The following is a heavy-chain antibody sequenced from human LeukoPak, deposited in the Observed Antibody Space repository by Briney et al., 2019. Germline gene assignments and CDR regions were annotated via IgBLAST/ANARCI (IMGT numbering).Heavy chain of an antibody. V-gene: IGHV3-53*01. J-gene: IGHJ4*02. Sequence: GGSLRLSCAASGFTVSSNYMSWVRQAPGKGLEWVSVIYSGGSTYYADSVKGRFTISRDNSKNTLYLQMNSLRAEDTAVYYCARVNCDSSGYYLDYYFDYWGQGTLVTVSS. D-gene: IGHD3-22*01. CDR2: IYSGGST. CDR1: GFTVSSNY. CDR3: ARVNCDSSGYYLDYYFDY.